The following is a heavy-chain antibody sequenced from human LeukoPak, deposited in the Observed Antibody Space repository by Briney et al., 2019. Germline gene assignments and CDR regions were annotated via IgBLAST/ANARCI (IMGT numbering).Heavy chain of an antibody. V-gene: IGHV3-23*01. CDR2: ISGTGADT. J-gene: IGHJ4*02. D-gene: IGHD3-22*01. CDR1: GFTFSNYG. CDR3: AKYDSFDHYYDSGGRFDF. Sequence: PGGSLRLSCAASGFTFSNYGMTWVRQAPGKGREWVSAISGTGADTYYPDSVKGRFTISRDNSKSTLFLQMNSLRAEDTAVYYCAKYDSFDHYYDSGGRFDFWGQGTLVTVSS.